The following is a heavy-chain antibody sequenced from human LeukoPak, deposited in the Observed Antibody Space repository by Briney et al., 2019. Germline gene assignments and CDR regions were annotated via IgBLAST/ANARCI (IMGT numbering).Heavy chain of an antibody. CDR2: ISSNGGST. CDR1: GFTFSSYA. CDR3: ARMGDSSGWYEYFQH. D-gene: IGHD6-19*01. J-gene: IGHJ1*01. Sequence: GGSLRLSCSASGFTFSSYAMHWVRQAPGKGLEYVSAISSNGGSTYYADSVKGRFTISRDNSKNTLYLQMSSLRAEDTAVYYCARMGDSSGWYEYFQHWGQGTLVTVSS. V-gene: IGHV3-64D*06.